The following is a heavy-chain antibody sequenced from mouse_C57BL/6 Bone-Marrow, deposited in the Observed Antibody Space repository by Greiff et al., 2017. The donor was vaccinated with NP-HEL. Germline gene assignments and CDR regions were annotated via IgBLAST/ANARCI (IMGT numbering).Heavy chain of an antibody. V-gene: IGHV1-15*01. D-gene: IGHD1-1*01. CDR1: GYTFTDYE. Sequence: VQLQQSGAELVRPGASVTLSCKASGYTFTDYEMHWVKQTPVHGLEWIGAIDPETGGTAYNQKFKGKAILTADKSSSTAYMELRSLTSEDSAVYYCTREATTVVVPFDYWGQGTTLTVSS. CDR2: IDPETGGT. CDR3: TREATTVVVPFDY. J-gene: IGHJ2*01.